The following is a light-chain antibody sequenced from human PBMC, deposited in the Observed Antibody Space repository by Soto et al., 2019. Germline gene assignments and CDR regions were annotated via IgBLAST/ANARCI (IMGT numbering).Light chain of an antibody. Sequence: QSVLTQPPSVSGAPGQRVTISCTGSRSNIGAGYDVHWYQQLPGTDPKLLIYGNSNRPSGVPDRFSGSKSGTSASLAITGSQAEDDSDYYCQSYDSSLRGWVFGGGTTLTVL. CDR1: RSNIGAGYD. J-gene: IGLJ3*02. V-gene: IGLV1-40*01. CDR2: GNS. CDR3: QSYDSSLRGWV.